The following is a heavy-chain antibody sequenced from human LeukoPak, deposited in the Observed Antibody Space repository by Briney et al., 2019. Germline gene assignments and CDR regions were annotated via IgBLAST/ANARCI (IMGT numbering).Heavy chain of an antibody. J-gene: IGHJ5*02. D-gene: IGHD7-27*01. CDR3: ARLGTDLYNWFDP. V-gene: IGHV4-4*07. Sequence: SETLSLTCTVSGDSINSYYWSWIRQPAGRGLEWIGRISSSGSTNYNPSLKSRVTMSVDTSKNQFSLKVISVTAADTAVYYCARLGTDLYNWFDPWGQGTLVTVSS. CDR1: GDSINSYY. CDR2: ISSSGST.